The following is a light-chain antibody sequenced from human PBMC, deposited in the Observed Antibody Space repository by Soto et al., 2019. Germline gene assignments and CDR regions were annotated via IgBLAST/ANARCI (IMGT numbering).Light chain of an antibody. Sequence: IVMTQSPDSLAVSLGERAITNCKSSQSALYSSNNKNYLAWYQQKPGQPPKLLIYWTSTRESGVPDRFSGSGSGTDFTLTISSLQAEDVAVYYCQQYYSTPPTFGGGTKVDIK. CDR2: WTS. CDR1: QSALYSSNNKNY. V-gene: IGKV4-1*01. J-gene: IGKJ4*01. CDR3: QQYYSTPPT.